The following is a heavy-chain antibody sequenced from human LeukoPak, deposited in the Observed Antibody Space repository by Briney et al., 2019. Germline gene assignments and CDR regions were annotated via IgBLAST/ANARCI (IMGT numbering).Heavy chain of an antibody. V-gene: IGHV3-15*01. CDR3: TTGHGPGAFDI. CDR2: IKSKIDGGTT. CDR1: GFTFSNAW. Sequence: GGSLRLSCAASGFTFSNAWMTWVRQAPGKGLEWVGRIKSKIDGGTTDYAAPVKGRFTISRDDSKNTLYLQMNSLKTEDTAVYYCTTGHGPGAFDIWGQGTMVTVSS. D-gene: IGHD4-17*01. J-gene: IGHJ3*02.